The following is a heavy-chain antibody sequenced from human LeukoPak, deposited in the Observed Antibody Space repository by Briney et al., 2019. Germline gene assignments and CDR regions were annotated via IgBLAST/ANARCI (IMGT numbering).Heavy chain of an antibody. CDR2: INPNSGGT. CDR1: GYTFTGYY. V-gene: IGHV1-2*02. J-gene: IGHJ4*02. CDR3: ARERLRYCSSTSCYFDY. Sequence: ASVKVSCKASGYTFTGYYMHWVRQAPGQGLEWMGWINPNSGGTNYAQKFQDRITITADESTTTAYMELSSLRSEDTAVYYCARERLRYCSSTSCYFDYWGQGTLVTVSS. D-gene: IGHD2-2*01.